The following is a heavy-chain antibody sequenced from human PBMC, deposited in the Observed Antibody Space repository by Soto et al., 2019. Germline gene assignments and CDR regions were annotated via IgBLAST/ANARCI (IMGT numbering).Heavy chain of an antibody. CDR1: GGSIKSGGYY. J-gene: IGHJ4*02. Sequence: SETLSLTCNVSGGSIKSGGYYWGWIRQPPGKGLEWIGYIHYRGRTSYNPSLESRASISLDTSGHHFSLKLTSVTAADTAVYYCARCRDAFGFDSWGQGTLVTVSS. D-gene: IGHD2-15*01. CDR3: ARCRDAFGFDS. CDR2: IHYRGRT. V-gene: IGHV4-31*03.